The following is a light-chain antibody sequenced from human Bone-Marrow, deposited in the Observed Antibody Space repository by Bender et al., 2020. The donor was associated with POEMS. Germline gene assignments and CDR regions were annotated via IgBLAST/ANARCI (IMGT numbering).Light chain of an antibody. CDR3: AAWDDSLNGVV. Sequence: QSVLSQPPSMSEAPRQRVTISCSGSTSNIGNNAVSWFQQLPGRSPKLLLLPPGVSDRFSVSKSGTSAYLAISGLQSEDEGDYYCAAWDDSLNGVVFGGGTKLTVL. V-gene: IGLV1-36*01. CDR1: TSNIGNNA. J-gene: IGLJ2*01.